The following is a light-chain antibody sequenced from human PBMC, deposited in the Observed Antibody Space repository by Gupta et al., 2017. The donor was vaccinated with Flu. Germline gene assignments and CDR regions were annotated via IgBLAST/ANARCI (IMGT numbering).Light chain of an antibody. CDR1: NIRSKS. V-gene: IGLV3-21*02. CDR2: DDG. CDR3: HIWDYSSEYV. Sequence: GQTATITCGGNNIRSKSVHWYQQKPGQAPVLVVYDDGDRPAEIPERFSGSNSGNTATLTISRVEAGDEADYYCHIWDYSSEYVFGTGTKVTVL. J-gene: IGLJ1*01.